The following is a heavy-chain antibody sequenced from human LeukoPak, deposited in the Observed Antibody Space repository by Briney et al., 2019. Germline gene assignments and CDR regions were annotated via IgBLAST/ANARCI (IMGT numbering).Heavy chain of an antibody. CDR2: IIPIFGTA. V-gene: IGHV1-69*13. J-gene: IGHJ2*01. D-gene: IGHD6-13*01. CDR1: GGTFSSYA. Sequence: SVKVSCKASGGTFSSYAISWVRQAPGQGLEWMGGIIPIFGTANYAQKFQGRVTITADESTSTAYMELSSLRSEDTAVYYCAREQHSSSWYVRYWYFDLWGRGTLVTVSS. CDR3: AREQHSSSWYVRYWYFDL.